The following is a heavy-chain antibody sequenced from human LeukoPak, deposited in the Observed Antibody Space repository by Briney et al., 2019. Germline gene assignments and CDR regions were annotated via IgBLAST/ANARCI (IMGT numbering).Heavy chain of an antibody. Sequence: SVKVSCKASGGTFSSYAISWVRQAPGQGLEWMGGITPIFGTANYAQKFQGRVTITTDESTSTAYMELSSLRSEDTAVYYCARAPIVVVPAATTYYYYYYMDVWGKGTTVTVSS. J-gene: IGHJ6*03. CDR3: ARAPIVVVPAATTYYYYYYMDV. CDR1: GGTFSSYA. D-gene: IGHD2-2*01. CDR2: ITPIFGTA. V-gene: IGHV1-69*05.